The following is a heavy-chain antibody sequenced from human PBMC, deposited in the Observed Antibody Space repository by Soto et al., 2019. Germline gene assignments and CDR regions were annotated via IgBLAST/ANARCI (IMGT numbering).Heavy chain of an antibody. CDR2: ISSSSSYI. D-gene: IGHD3-10*01. CDR1: GFTFSSYS. V-gene: IGHV3-21*01. Sequence: GGSLRLSCAASGFTFSSYSMNWVRQAPGKGLEWVSSISSSSSYIYYADSVKGRFTISRDNAKNSLYLQMNSLRAEDTAVYYCARDRPMVAFDIWGQGTMVTVSS. J-gene: IGHJ3*02. CDR3: ARDRPMVAFDI.